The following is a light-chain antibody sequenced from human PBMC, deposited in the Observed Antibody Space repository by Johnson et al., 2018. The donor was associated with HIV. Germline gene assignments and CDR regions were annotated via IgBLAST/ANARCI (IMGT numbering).Light chain of an antibody. CDR1: SSNIGNNY. Sequence: QSVLTQPPSVSAAPGQKVTISCSGSSSNIGNNYVSWYQQLPGTAPKLLIYDTYKRFFEIPDRFSGSKSGTSATLGITGLQTGDEADYYCGTWDSRLNAYVFGTPTKVSVL. CDR2: DTY. J-gene: IGLJ1*01. CDR3: GTWDSRLNAYV. V-gene: IGLV1-51*01.